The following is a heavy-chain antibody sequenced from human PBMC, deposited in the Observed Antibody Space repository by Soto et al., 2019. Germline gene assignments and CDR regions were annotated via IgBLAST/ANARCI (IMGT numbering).Heavy chain of an antibody. V-gene: IGHV5-10-1*01. Sequence: AGESLKISCKGSGYSFTSYWISWVRQMPGKGLEWMGRIDPSDSYTNYSPSFQGHVTISADKSISTAYLQWSSLKASDTAMYYCARSSGIAVAVDYWGQGTLVTVSS. CDR1: GYSFTSYW. D-gene: IGHD6-19*01. CDR3: ARSSGIAVAVDY. CDR2: IDPSDSYT. J-gene: IGHJ4*02.